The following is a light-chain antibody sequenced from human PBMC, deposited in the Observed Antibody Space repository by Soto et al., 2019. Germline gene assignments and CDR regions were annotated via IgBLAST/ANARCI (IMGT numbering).Light chain of an antibody. Sequence: EVVLTQSPATLSLSPVDRAALSCKASQSVHNYLAWYQQKPGQAPRLLIYGASNRAAGIPARFSGSGSGTEFTLTISSLQSEDFAVYYCQQYNDWPAGTFGQGTKVDI. CDR3: QQYNDWPAGT. CDR1: QSVHNY. J-gene: IGKJ1*01. CDR2: GAS. V-gene: IGKV3D-15*01.